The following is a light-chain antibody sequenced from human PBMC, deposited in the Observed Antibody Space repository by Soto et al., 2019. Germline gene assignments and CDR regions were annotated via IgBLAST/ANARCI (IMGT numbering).Light chain of an antibody. V-gene: IGKV3-15*01. Sequence: ETVLTQSPRTLSVSPGESATLSCRASQSVRSKLAWYQQKPGQAPRLLIYDASTRATDIPARFSGSGSGTEFTLTISSLQSEDSAVYYCQQYSNWPPVTFGQGTRLEIK. J-gene: IGKJ5*01. CDR1: QSVRSK. CDR3: QQYSNWPPVT. CDR2: DAS.